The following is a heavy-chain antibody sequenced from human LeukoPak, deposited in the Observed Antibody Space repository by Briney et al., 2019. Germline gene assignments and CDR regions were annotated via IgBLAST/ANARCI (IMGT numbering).Heavy chain of an antibody. J-gene: IGHJ6*02. D-gene: IGHD6-19*01. CDR2: ISSSSSYI. Sequence: GGSLRLSCAASGFTFSSYSMNWVRQAPGKGLEWVSSISSSSSYIYYADSVKGRFTISRDNAKNSLYLQMNSLRAEDTAVYYCARGDSGWYYYGMDVWGQGTTVTVSS. CDR1: GFTFSSYS. V-gene: IGHV3-21*01. CDR3: ARGDSGWYYYGMDV.